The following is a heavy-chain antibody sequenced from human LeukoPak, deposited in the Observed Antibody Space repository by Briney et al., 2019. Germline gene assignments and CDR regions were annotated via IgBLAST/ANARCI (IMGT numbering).Heavy chain of an antibody. CDR1: GFTFDDYG. J-gene: IGHJ6*03. D-gene: IGHD3-9*01. CDR3: ARDGNIRYFDWFQRANYYYYYMDV. CDR2: INWNGGST. Sequence: GGSLRLSCAASGFTFDDYGMGWVRQAPGKGLEWVSGINWNGGSTGYADSVKGRFTISRDNAKNSLYLQMNSLRAEDTALYYCARDGNIRYFDWFQRANYYYYYMDVWGKGTTVTVSS. V-gene: IGHV3-20*04.